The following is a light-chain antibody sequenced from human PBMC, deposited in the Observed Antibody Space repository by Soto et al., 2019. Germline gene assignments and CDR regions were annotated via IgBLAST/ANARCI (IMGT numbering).Light chain of an antibody. V-gene: IGKV1-5*03. CDR3: LQYQSYWT. J-gene: IGKJ1*01. CDR2: QAS. Sequence: DIQMTQSPSTLSASVGDRVSITCRASQSISRQLAWYQQKPGKAPNLLIYQASNLETGVPSRFTGSGSGTEFTLPISSLQPDDLATYHCLQYQSYWTFGQGTKVEVK. CDR1: QSISRQ.